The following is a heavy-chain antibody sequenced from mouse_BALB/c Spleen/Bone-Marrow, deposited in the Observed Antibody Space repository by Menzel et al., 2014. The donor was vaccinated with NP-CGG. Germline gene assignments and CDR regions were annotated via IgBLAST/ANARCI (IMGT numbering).Heavy chain of an antibody. CDR3: ARRTTTVVATDY. CDR2: ISPSNGRT. Sequence: VKLVESGAELVKPGASVKLSCKASGYTFTSYWMHWVKQRPGQGLEWIGEISPSNGRTNYNEKFKSKATLTVDKSSSTAYMQLSSLTSEDSADYYCARRTTTVVATDYWGQGTTLTVSS. J-gene: IGHJ2*01. CDR1: GYTFTSYW. V-gene: IGHV1S81*02. D-gene: IGHD1-1*01.